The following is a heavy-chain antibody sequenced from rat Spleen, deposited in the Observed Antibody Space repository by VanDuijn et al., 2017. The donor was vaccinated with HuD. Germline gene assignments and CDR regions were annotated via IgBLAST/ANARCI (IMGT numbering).Heavy chain of an antibody. Sequence: EVQLVESGGGLVQPGRSLKLSCSVSGFTFSNYDMAWVRQAPTKGLEWVATTSYDGRRTYYRDSVKGRFTISRDNVKSILYLQMDSLRSEDTATYYCASRTGNWFAYWGQGTLVTVSS. CDR3: ASRTGNWFAY. V-gene: IGHV5S10*01. CDR1: GFTFSNYD. CDR2: TSYDGRRT. J-gene: IGHJ3*01. D-gene: IGHD5-1*01.